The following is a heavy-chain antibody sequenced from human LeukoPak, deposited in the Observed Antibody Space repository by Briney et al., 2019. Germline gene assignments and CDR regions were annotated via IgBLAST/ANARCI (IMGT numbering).Heavy chain of an antibody. CDR1: GFTFSSYA. CDR2: ISDSGGNM. J-gene: IGHJ4*02. CDR3: VRASTTVPNLLDY. D-gene: IGHD4-17*01. Sequence: GGSLRLSCEASGFTFSSYAMSWVRQAPGKGLEWVSSISDSGGNMYYADSVKGRFTISRDSSKNTLYLQTSSLRAEDTAVYYCVRASTTVPNLLDYWGQGTLVTVSS. V-gene: IGHV3-23*01.